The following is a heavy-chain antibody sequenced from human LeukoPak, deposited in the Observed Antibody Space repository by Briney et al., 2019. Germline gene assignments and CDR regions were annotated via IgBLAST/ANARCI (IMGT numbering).Heavy chain of an antibody. Sequence: GGSLRLSCTASGCTFSDYSMSWVRQAPGKGLEWVGFIRSKTSGGTTEYDASVRGRFTISRDDSESIVYLQMNSLRIEDTAVYYCTRGRASTSSYDYWGQGTLVTVSS. CDR1: GCTFSDYS. J-gene: IGHJ4*02. V-gene: IGHV3-49*04. CDR2: IRSKTSGGTT. D-gene: IGHD6-6*01. CDR3: TRGRASTSSYDY.